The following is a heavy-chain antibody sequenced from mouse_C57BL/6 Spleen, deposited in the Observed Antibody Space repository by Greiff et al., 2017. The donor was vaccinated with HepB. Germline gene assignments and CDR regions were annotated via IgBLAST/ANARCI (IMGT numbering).Heavy chain of an antibody. J-gene: IGHJ3*01. CDR1: GYTFTSYW. V-gene: IGHV1-69*01. D-gene: IGHD2-3*01. CDR2: IDSSDSYT. Sequence: QVQLQQPGAELVMPGASVKLSCKASGYTFTSYWMHWVKQRPGQGLEWIGEIDSSDSYTNYNQKFKGKSTLTVDKSSSTAYMQLSSLTSEDSAVYYCARSLYDGYYVWFAYWGQGTLVTVSA. CDR3: ARSLYDGYYVWFAY.